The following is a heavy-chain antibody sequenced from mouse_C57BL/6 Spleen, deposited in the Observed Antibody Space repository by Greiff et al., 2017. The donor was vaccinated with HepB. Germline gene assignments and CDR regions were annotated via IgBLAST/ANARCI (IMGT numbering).Heavy chain of an antibody. CDR1: GFNIKDDY. J-gene: IGHJ4*01. Sequence: EVKLQESGAELVRPGASVKLSCTASGFNIKDDYMHWVKQRPEQGLEWIGWIDPENGDTEYASKFQGKATITADTSSNTAYLQLSSLTSEDTAVYYCTTLSLMDYWGQGTSVTVSS. CDR2: IDPENGDT. CDR3: TTLSLMDY. V-gene: IGHV14-4*01.